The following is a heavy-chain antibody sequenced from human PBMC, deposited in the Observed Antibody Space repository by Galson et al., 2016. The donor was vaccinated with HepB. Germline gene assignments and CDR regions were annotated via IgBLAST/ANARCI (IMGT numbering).Heavy chain of an antibody. D-gene: IGHD3-22*01. V-gene: IGHV5-10-1*01. Sequence: QSGAEVKKPGESLMISCKASGYSFPSYWISWVRKLPGQGLDWMGRIDLRGPYTTYSPSFQGHVTNSADKSVSTAYLQWSSLTASDTAIYYCARHLWGSDSFDVWGQGTMLSVSS. CDR2: IDLRGPYT. CDR1: GYSFPSYW. J-gene: IGHJ3*01. CDR3: ARHLWGSDSFDV.